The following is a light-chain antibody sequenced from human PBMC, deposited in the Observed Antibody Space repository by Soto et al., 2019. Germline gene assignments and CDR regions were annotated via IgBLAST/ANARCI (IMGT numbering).Light chain of an antibody. CDR1: SSNIGAGYD. V-gene: IGLV1-40*01. CDR2: GNS. Sequence: QSVLTPPPSVSGAPGQRVTISCTGSSSNIGAGYDVHWYQQLPGTAPKLLIYGNSNRPSGVPDRFSGSKSGTSASLAITGLQAEDEADYYCQSYDSSLRGSRVFGGGTKVTVL. CDR3: QSYDSSLRGSRV. J-gene: IGLJ3*02.